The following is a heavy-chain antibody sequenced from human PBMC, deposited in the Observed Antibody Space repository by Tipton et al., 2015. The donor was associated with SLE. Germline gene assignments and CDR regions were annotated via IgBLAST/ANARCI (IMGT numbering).Heavy chain of an antibody. V-gene: IGHV3-7*01. CDR3: ARHPFYYYYMDV. Sequence: SLRLSCVASGFTFRTYWMSWVRQAPGKGLEWVANINQDGSEKHYVESMKGRFTISRDNAKSSLYLQINSLRVEDTAVYYCARHPFYYYYMDVWGRGTSVTVSS. CDR2: INQDGSEK. CDR1: GFTFRTYW. J-gene: IGHJ6*03.